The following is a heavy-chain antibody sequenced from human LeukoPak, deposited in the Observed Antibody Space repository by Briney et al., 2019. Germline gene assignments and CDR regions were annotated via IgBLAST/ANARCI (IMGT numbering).Heavy chain of an antibody. CDR1: GDNVSSYSAA. CDR2: TYYRSKWYN. CDR3: VRDDGIGLDAFDI. D-gene: IGHD1-14*01. J-gene: IGHJ3*02. Sequence: SPSLSLTCAISGDNVSSYSAALTWIRQSPSPVLEWLGRTYYRSKWYNDYAVSVKSRITINPDTSKNQFSLQLNSVTPEDTAVYYCVRDDGIGLDAFDIWGQGTMVTVSS. V-gene: IGHV6-1*01.